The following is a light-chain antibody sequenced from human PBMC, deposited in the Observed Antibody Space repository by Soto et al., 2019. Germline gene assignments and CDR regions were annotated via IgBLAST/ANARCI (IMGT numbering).Light chain of an antibody. Sequence: VLTQPPSASGTPGQRVFVSCSGSSSNIGGTNYAYWYQQLPGAAPKLLMHSNNLRPSGVPERISGSKSGTSASLAISGLRSEDEAVYYCASWDDRLGAVIFGGGT. J-gene: IGLJ2*01. CDR2: SNN. V-gene: IGLV1-47*02. CDR3: ASWDDRLGAVI. CDR1: SSNIGGTNY.